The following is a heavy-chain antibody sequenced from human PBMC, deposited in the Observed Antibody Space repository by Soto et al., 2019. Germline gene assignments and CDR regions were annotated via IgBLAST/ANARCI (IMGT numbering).Heavy chain of an antibody. CDR1: GGSFSGYY. CDR2: IYYSGST. V-gene: IGHV4-34*01. Sequence: SETLSLTCAVYGGSFSGYYWSWIRQPPGKGLEWIGEIYYSGSTNYNPSLKSRVTISVDTSKNQFSLKLSSVTAADTAVYYCASSYGDYLSYWGQGTLVTVSS. D-gene: IGHD4-17*01. J-gene: IGHJ4*02. CDR3: ASSYGDYLSY.